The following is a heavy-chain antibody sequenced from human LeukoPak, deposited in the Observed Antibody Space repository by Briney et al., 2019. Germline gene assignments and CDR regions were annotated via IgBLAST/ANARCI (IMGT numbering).Heavy chain of an antibody. V-gene: IGHV3-30*04. CDR2: ISYEGSNN. D-gene: IGHD6-13*01. J-gene: IGHJ4*02. CDR1: GFTFSSFA. Sequence: GGCLRLSCAASGFTFSSFAMHWVRQAPGKGLEWVAVISYEGSNNYYADSVKGRFTVSRDNSKNTLYLQMDSLRTEDTAVYYCARDRVAAADLDYWGQGTPVTVSS. CDR3: ARDRVAAADLDY.